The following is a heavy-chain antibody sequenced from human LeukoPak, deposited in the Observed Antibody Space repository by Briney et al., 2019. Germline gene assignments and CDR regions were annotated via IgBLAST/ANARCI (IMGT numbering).Heavy chain of an antibody. V-gene: IGHV4-39*01. CDR2: IYYSGST. J-gene: IGHJ4*02. D-gene: IGHD2-2*01. CDR3: ARGSPYQH. CDR1: GGSISSSSYY. Sequence: SETLSLTCTVSGGSISSSSYYWGWIRQPPGKGLEWIGSIYYSGSTYYNPSLESRLTISVDTSKSQFSLKLSSVTAADTAVYYCARGSPYQHWGQGTLVTVSS.